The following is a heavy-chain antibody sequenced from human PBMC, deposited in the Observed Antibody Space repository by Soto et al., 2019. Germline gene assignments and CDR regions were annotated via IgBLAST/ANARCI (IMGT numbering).Heavy chain of an antibody. D-gene: IGHD3-22*01. J-gene: IGHJ3*02. CDR3: ARAIADYYDSSGYRPYNAFDI. V-gene: IGHV1-69*06. CDR2: IIPIFGTA. Sequence: QVQLVQSGAEVKKPGSSVKVSCKASGGTFSSYAISWVRQAPGQGLEWMGGIIPIFGTANYAQKFQGRVTINPGKSSSTASMELRSLRSEHTAVYYCARAIADYYDSSGYRPYNAFDIWGQGTIVTVSS. CDR1: GGTFSSYA.